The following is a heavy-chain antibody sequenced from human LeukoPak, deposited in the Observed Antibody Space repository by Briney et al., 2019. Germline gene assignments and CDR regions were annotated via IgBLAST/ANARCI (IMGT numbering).Heavy chain of an antibody. D-gene: IGHD2-15*01. CDR2: ISAYNGNT. J-gene: IGHJ4*02. Sequence: ASVKVSCKASGYTFTSYGISWVRQAPGQGLEWTGWISAYNGNTNYAQKLQGRVTMTTDTSTSTAYKELRSLRSDDTAVYYCARDSCSGGSCYLDYWGQGTLVTVSS. CDR1: GYTFTSYG. CDR3: ARDSCSGGSCYLDY. V-gene: IGHV1-18*01.